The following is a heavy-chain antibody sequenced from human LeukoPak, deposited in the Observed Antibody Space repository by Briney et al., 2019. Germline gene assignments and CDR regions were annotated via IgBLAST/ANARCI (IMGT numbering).Heavy chain of an antibody. V-gene: IGHV5-51*01. D-gene: IGHD5-18*01. J-gene: IGHJ2*01. CDR2: IYPGDSDT. Sequence: PGESLKISCKGSGYSFTSYWIGWVRQMPGKGLEWMGIIYPGDSDTRYSPSFQGQVTISADKSINTTYLQWSSLKAADSGMYYCARGSGIQLLWYWYFYLWGRSTLVTVSS. CDR3: ARGSGIQLLWYWYFYL. CDR1: GYSFTSYW.